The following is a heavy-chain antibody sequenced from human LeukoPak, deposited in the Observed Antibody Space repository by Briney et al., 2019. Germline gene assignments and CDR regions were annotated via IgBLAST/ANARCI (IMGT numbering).Heavy chain of an antibody. Sequence: GGSLRLSCAASGFTFSSYAMSWVRQAPGKGLEWVANIKQDGSEKYYVDSVKGRFTISRDNAKNSLYLQMNSLRAEDTAVYYCARGRFGELDYYYYYMDVWGKGTTVTVSS. D-gene: IGHD3-10*01. J-gene: IGHJ6*03. V-gene: IGHV3-7*01. CDR1: GFTFSSYA. CDR2: IKQDGSEK. CDR3: ARGRFGELDYYYYYMDV.